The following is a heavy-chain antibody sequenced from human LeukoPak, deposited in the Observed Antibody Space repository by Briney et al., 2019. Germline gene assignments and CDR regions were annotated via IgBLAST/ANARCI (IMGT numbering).Heavy chain of an antibody. CDR1: GFTFSSYS. D-gene: IGHD5-24*01. J-gene: IGHJ4*02. CDR3: ARDDGLDY. Sequence: GGSLRLSCAASGFTFSSYSMNWVRQAPGKGLEWVSFISSTSSYIYYADSVKGRFTISRDNAKNSLYLQMNSLRVEDTAVYYCARDDGLDYWGQGTLVTVSS. V-gene: IGHV3-21*01. CDR2: ISSTSSYI.